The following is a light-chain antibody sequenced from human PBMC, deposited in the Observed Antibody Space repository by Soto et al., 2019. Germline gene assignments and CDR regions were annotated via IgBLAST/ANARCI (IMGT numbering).Light chain of an antibody. CDR3: FSFAGSSTYV. J-gene: IGLJ1*01. Sequence: QSALTQPASVSGSPGQSITISCTGTTSDVGSSNLVSWYQQHPGKVPKLIIYGVSNRPSGVSNRFSGSKSGNAASLTISGLQAEDEADYYCFSFAGSSTYVFGTGTKXTV. CDR1: TSDVGSSNL. V-gene: IGLV2-23*02. CDR2: GVS.